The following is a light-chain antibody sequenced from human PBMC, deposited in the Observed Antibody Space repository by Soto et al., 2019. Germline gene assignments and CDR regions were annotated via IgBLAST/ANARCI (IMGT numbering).Light chain of an antibody. V-gene: IGKV1-16*01. CDR1: QGISSC. J-gene: IGKJ1*01. CDR3: QQYHSYPAS. CDR2: DAS. Sequence: DIQMTQSPSSLSASVGDRVTITCRASQGISSCLAWFQQKPGKAPKSLIYDASTLQSGVSSRFSGSGSDTHFTLTISSLQPEDFATYYCQQYHSYPASFGQGTKVEI.